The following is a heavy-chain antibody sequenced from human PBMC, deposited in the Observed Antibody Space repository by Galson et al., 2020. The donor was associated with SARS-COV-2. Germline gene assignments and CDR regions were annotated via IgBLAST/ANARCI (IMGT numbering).Heavy chain of an antibody. V-gene: IGHV3-23*01. CDR3: AKIVVVPAANPKWFDP. CDR2: ISGSGGST. CDR1: GFTFSSYA. J-gene: IGHJ5*02. D-gene: IGHD2-2*01. Sequence: GGSLRLSCAASGFTFSSYAMSWVRQAPGKGLEWVSAISGSGGSTYYADSVKGRFTISRDNSKNTLYLQMNSLRAEDTAVYYCAKIVVVPAANPKWFDPWGQGTLVTVSS.